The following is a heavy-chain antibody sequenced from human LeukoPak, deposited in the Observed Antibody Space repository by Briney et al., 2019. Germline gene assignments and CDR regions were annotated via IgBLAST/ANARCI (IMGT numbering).Heavy chain of an antibody. CDR1: GYTFTGYY. V-gene: IGHV1-2*02. J-gene: IGHJ6*03. Sequence: ASVKVSCKASGYTFTGYYMHWVRQAPGQGLEWMGWINPNSGGTNYAQKFQGRVTMTRDTSISTAYMELSRLRSDDTAVYYCARDGAAARSPHYYYYYMDVWGKGTTVTVSS. D-gene: IGHD6-13*01. CDR3: ARDGAAARSPHYYYYYMDV. CDR2: INPNSGGT.